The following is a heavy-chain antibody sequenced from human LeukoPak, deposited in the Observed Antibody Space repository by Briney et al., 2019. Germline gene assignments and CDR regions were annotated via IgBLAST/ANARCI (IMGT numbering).Heavy chain of an antibody. Sequence: GGSLRLSCAASGFTFSSYGMSWVRQAPGKGLGWVSAISVSGGRTYYADSVKGRFTISRDNSKNTLYLQMNSLRDEDTAVYYCAKDRGPDYGGNSYYYYYMDVWGKGTTVTISS. D-gene: IGHD4-23*01. J-gene: IGHJ6*03. CDR2: ISVSGGRT. V-gene: IGHV3-23*01. CDR1: GFTFSSYG. CDR3: AKDRGPDYGGNSYYYYYMDV.